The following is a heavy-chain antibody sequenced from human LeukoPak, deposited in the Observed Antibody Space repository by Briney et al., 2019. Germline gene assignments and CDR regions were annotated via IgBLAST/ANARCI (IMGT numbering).Heavy chain of an antibody. J-gene: IGHJ4*02. V-gene: IGHV3-53*01. CDR1: GFTVSNKY. CDR3: AKKHKGSSWLTYFDY. D-gene: IGHD6-13*01. CDR2: NYSGGST. Sequence: PGGSLRLSCVASGFTVSNKYMSWVRQAPGKGLEWVSVNYSGGSTYYADSVKGRFTISRDNSKNTLYLQMNSLRAEDTAVYYCAKKHKGSSWLTYFDYWGQGTLVTVSS.